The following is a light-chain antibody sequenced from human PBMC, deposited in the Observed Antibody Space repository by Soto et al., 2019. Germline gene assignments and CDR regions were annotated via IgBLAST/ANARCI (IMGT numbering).Light chain of an antibody. CDR2: GAS. J-gene: IGKJ5*01. CDR1: QSVSSN. Sequence: EIVMTQSPATVSVSPVEIACLCSKASQSVSSNLAWYQQKPGQAPRLLIYGASTRATGIPARFSGSGSGTEFTLTISSLQSEDFAVYYCQQYNNWPPITFGQGTRLEIK. CDR3: QQYNNWPPIT. V-gene: IGKV3-15*01.